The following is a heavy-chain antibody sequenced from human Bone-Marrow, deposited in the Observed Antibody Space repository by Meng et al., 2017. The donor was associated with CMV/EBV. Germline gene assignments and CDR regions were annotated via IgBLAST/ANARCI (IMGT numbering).Heavy chain of an antibody. CDR2: IGTAGDT. D-gene: IGHD3-3*01. Sequence: GGSLRLSCAACGFTFSSYDMHWVRQATGKGLEWVSAIGTAGDTYYPGSVKGQFTISRENAKNSLYLQMNSLRAGDTAVYYCARELSSAGGYYTAPYYYGLDVWGQGTTVTVSS. CDR3: ARELSSAGGYYTAPYYYGLDV. V-gene: IGHV3-13*03. CDR1: GFTFSSYD. J-gene: IGHJ6*02.